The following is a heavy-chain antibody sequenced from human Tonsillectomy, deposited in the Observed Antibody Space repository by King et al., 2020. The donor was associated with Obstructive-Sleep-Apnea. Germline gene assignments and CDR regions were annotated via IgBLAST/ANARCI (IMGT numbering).Heavy chain of an antibody. CDR1: GFTFSSHG. Sequence: QLVQSGGGVVQPGKSLRLSCAASGFTFSSHGTHWVRQAPGKGLEWVTLIWYDGSNKYYADSVKGRFTISRDNSRNTLYLQMNSLRAEDTAVYYRAREAHGSGTYRGAFDIWGQGTMVTVSS. V-gene: IGHV3-33*01. J-gene: IGHJ3*02. D-gene: IGHD3-10*01. CDR3: AREAHGSGTYRGAFDI. CDR2: IWYDGSNK.